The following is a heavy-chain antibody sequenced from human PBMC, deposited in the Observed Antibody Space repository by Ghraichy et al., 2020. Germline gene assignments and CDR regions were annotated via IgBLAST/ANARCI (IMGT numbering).Heavy chain of an antibody. J-gene: IGHJ5*02. Sequence: ASVKVSCKASGYTFTGYYMHWVRQAPGQGLEWMGWINPNSGGTNYAQKFQGRVTMTRDTSISTAYMELSRLRSDDTAVYYCARSVLLWFGEQGENWFDPWGQGTLVTVSS. CDR3: ARSVLLWFGEQGENWFDP. V-gene: IGHV1-2*02. CDR2: INPNSGGT. D-gene: IGHD3-10*01. CDR1: GYTFTGYY.